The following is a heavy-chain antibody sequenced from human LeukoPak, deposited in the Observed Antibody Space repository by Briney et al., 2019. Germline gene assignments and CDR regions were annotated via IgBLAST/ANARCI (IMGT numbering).Heavy chain of an antibody. V-gene: IGHV3-11*01. D-gene: IGHD3-22*01. CDR3: AREYYDSSGYYYFFALRREQPKGYYYMDV. Sequence: PGGSLRLSCAASGFTFSDYYMSWIRQAPGKGLEWVSYISSSGSTIYYADSVKGRFTISRDNAKNSLYLQMNSLRAEDTAVYYCAREYYDSSGYYYFFALRREQPKGYYYMDVWGKGATVTISS. CDR2: ISSSGSTI. CDR1: GFTFSDYY. J-gene: IGHJ6*03.